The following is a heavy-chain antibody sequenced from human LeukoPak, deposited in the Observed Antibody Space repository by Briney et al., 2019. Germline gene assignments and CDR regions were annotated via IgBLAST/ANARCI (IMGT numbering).Heavy chain of an antibody. CDR3: AKDLTHSGSPGPYDAFDI. Sequence: GGSLRLSCAASGFTFSSYAMSWVRQAPGKGLEWVSAISGSGGSTYYADSVKGRFTISRDNSKNTLYLQMNSLRAEDPAVYYCAKDLTHSGSPGPYDAFDIWGQGTMVTVSS. J-gene: IGHJ3*02. CDR1: GFTFSSYA. CDR2: ISGSGGST. V-gene: IGHV3-23*01. D-gene: IGHD1-26*01.